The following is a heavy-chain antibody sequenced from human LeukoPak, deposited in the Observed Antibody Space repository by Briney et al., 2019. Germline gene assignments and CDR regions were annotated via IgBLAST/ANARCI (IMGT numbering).Heavy chain of an antibody. Sequence: SETLSLTCAVSGYSISSGYYWDWIRQPPGKGLEWIGSIYHSGSTYYNPSLKSRVTISVDTSKNQFSLKLSSVTAADTAVYYCAREGDYGDDWGQGTLVTVSS. CDR2: IYHSGST. D-gene: IGHD4-17*01. CDR3: AREGDYGDD. J-gene: IGHJ4*02. V-gene: IGHV4-38-2*02. CDR1: GYSISSGYY.